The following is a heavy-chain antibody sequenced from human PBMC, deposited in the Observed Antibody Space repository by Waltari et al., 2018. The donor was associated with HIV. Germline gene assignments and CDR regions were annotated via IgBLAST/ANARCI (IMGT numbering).Heavy chain of an antibody. Sequence: QVQLQESGPGLVKPSETLSLTCTVSGGSISSSYWSWIRQPPGKGLEWIGYIYYSGSTNYNPSLKSRVTISVDTSKNQFSLKLSSVTAADTAVYYCARVSTRDSSGYRFDYWGQGTLVTVSS. CDR1: GGSISSSY. CDR2: IYYSGST. V-gene: IGHV4-59*01. J-gene: IGHJ4*02. CDR3: ARVSTRDSSGYRFDY. D-gene: IGHD3-22*01.